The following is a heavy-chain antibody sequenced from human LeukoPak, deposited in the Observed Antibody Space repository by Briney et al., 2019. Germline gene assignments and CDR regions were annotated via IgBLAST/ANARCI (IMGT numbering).Heavy chain of an antibody. Sequence: GGSLRLSCAASGFTFDDYSMSWVRQAPGKGLEWVSGINWNGGSTGYADSVKGRFTISRDNAKNSLYLQMNSLRAEDTALYYCARVGDIVVVPAYFDYWGQGTLVTVSS. CDR1: GFTFDDYS. CDR2: INWNGGST. D-gene: IGHD2-2*01. V-gene: IGHV3-20*04. CDR3: ARVGDIVVVPAYFDY. J-gene: IGHJ4*02.